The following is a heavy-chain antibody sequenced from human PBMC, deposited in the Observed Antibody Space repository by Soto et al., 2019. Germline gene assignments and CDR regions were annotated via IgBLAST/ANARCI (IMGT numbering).Heavy chain of an antibody. D-gene: IGHD1-7*01. CDR1: GGSFTSNNW. J-gene: IGHJ4*02. Sequence: LSLTCAVSGGSFTSNNWWTWARQPPGQGLEWIGEIYRTGSTNYNPSLKSRVTISLDKSENQFSLKVTSLTAADTAVYYCASRDPGTSVDYWGQGPLVTVSS. CDR3: ASRDPGTSVDY. V-gene: IGHV4-4*02. CDR2: IYRTGST.